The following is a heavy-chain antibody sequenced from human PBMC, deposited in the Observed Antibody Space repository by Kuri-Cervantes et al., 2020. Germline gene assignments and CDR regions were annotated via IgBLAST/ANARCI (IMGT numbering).Heavy chain of an antibody. CDR1: GYTFTSYD. V-gene: IGHV1-24*01. CDR2: FDPEDGET. CDR3: ATPPGLVGATRLYFQH. D-gene: IGHD1-26*01. Sequence: ASVKVSCKASGYTFTSYDINWVRQAPGKGLEWMGGFDPEDGETIYAQKFQGRVTMTEDTSTDTAYMELSSLRSEDTAVYYCATPPGLVGATRLYFQHWGQGTLVTVSS. J-gene: IGHJ1*01.